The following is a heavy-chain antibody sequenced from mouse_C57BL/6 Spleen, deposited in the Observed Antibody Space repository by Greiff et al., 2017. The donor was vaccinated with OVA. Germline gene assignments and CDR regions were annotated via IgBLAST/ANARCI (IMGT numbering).Heavy chain of an antibody. Sequence: EVHLVESGPGLVKPSQTVSLTCTVTGISITTGDFRWSWIRQFPGHKLVWIGYIYYSGTFTYNPSLTSRTTITRDTHKNQFFLEMNSVTAEDTATYYCARDDYYAMDYWGQGTSVTVSS. CDR2: IYYSGTF. CDR3: ARDDYYAMDY. J-gene: IGHJ4*01. CDR1: GISITTGDFR. V-gene: IGHV3-5*01.